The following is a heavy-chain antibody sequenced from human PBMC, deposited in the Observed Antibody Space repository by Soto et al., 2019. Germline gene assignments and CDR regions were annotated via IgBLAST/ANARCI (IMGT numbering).Heavy chain of an antibody. CDR2: IYSGGST. V-gene: IGHV3-53*04. CDR1: GFTVSSNY. CDR3: ARAFDLGWAKNWFDP. J-gene: IGHJ5*02. Sequence: GGSLRLSCAASGFTVSSNYMSWVRQAPGKGLEWVSVIYSGGSTYYADSVKGRFTISRHNSKNTLYLQMNSLRAEDTAVYYCARAFDLGWAKNWFDPWGQGTLVTVSS. D-gene: IGHD1-26*01.